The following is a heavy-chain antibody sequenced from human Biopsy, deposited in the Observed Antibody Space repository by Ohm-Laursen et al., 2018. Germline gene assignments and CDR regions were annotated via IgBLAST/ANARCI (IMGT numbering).Heavy chain of an antibody. J-gene: IGHJ1*01. CDR3: ATKLTGYFHH. V-gene: IGHV1-69*06. Sequence: SVKVSCNAPGGTFSNYGVNWVRQAPGQGLEWLGGNIPILGTGNYAQKFQGRVTVAADTSTSTATMELRSLRSDDTAVYYCATKLTGYFHHWGQGTLVIVSS. CDR2: NIPILGTG. D-gene: IGHD3-9*01. CDR1: GGTFSNYG.